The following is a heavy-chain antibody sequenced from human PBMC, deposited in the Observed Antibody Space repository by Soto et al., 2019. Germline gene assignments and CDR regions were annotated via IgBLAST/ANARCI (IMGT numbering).Heavy chain of an antibody. CDR2: IYFSGST. Sequence: QVQLQESGPGLVRPSETLSLTCTVSVGSITNFHWSWIRQPPGKGLEWIGYIYFSGSTKYNPSLKSRITMSIDTSKNEFSLKMISVTAADTAAYYCAAYDSEGYFEHWGQGALVTVSS. CDR1: VGSITNFH. J-gene: IGHJ4*02. V-gene: IGHV4-59*01. CDR3: AAYDSEGYFEH. D-gene: IGHD3-9*01.